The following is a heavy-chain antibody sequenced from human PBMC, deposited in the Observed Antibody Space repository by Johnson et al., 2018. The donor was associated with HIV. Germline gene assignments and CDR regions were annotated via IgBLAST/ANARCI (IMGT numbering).Heavy chain of an antibody. CDR1: EFTFSYYW. Sequence: EVQLVESGGGVVQPGGSLRLSCAASEFTFSYYWMTWVRQAPGKGLEWVANIKQDGSEKYYVDSVKGRFTISRDNAKNSLYLQMNSRRVEDTAVYYCARELDVSGYRPAEAAFEIWGQGTLVTVSS. V-gene: IGHV3-7*05. D-gene: IGHD3-22*01. CDR2: IKQDGSEK. CDR3: ARELDVSGYRPAEAAFEI. J-gene: IGHJ3*02.